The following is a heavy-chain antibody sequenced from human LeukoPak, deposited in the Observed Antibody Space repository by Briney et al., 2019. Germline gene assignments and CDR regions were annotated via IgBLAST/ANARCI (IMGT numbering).Heavy chain of an antibody. Sequence: AASVKVSCKASGGTFSSYAISWVRQAPGPGLEWMGGIIPIIDTTNYAQTFQGRVTITADESTSTAYVELSSLRSEDTAVYYCRGDSSARGNYFDHWGQGTLVTV. CDR3: RGDSSARGNYFDH. D-gene: IGHD3-22*01. V-gene: IGHV1-69*13. CDR2: IIPIIDTT. CDR1: GGTFSSYA. J-gene: IGHJ4*02.